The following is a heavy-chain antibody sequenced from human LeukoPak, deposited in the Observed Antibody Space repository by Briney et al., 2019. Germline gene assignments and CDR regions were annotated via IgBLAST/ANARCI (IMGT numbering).Heavy chain of an antibody. J-gene: IGHJ6*03. CDR1: GFTFSTYG. CDR3: AKGAGYGDLGYFYYMDV. Sequence: GGSLRLSCAASGFTFSTYGMHWVRQAPGKGLEWVAFVRYDGSDKYYVDSVKGRSTISRDNSRNTLYLQMNSLRAEDTAVYYCAKGAGYGDLGYFYYMDVWGKGTTVTVSS. CDR2: VRYDGSDK. V-gene: IGHV3-30*02. D-gene: IGHD4-17*01.